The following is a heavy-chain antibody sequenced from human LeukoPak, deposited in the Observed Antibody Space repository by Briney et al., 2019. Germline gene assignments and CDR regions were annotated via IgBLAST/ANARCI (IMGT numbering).Heavy chain of an antibody. V-gene: IGHV3-21*01. D-gene: IGHD3-22*01. CDR2: ITVSSRDI. CDR1: GFTFSSYN. Sequence: GGSLRLSCAASGFTFSSYNMKWIRQAPGKGLEWVSSITVSSRDIYYADSVKGRFTISRDNAKNSLYLQMNSLRAEDTAMYFCAGDDSSGYFFDFWGQGTLVTVSS. J-gene: IGHJ4*02. CDR3: AGDDSSGYFFDF.